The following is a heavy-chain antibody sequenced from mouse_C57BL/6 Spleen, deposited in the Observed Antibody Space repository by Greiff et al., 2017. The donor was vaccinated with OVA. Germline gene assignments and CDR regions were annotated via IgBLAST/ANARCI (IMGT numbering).Heavy chain of an antibody. CDR3: ARSYGRSEGYFDY. V-gene: IGHV1-26*01. J-gene: IGHJ2*01. D-gene: IGHD1-1*01. CDR1: GYTFTDYY. Sequence: EVQLQQSGPELVKPGASVKISCKASGYTFTDYYMNWVKQSHGKSLEWIGDINPNNGGTSYNQKFKGKATLTVDTSSSTAYMQLSSLTSEDSAVYYCARSYGRSEGYFDYWGQGTTLTVSS. CDR2: INPNNGGT.